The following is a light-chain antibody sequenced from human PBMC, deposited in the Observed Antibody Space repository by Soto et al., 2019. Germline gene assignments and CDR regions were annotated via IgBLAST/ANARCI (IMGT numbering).Light chain of an antibody. V-gene: IGKV1-39*01. J-gene: IGKJ1*01. CDR1: QNIRDS. Sequence: DIQMAQSPSSLSASVGDRITITCRASQNIRDSLNWYQHKPGMAPQLMIFAASNLHSGVRSRFSVSVYGTDFTLTISSLQPEECATYYCQQTFGMVPCTFGQGTKVEMK. CDR2: AAS. CDR3: QQTFGMVPCT.